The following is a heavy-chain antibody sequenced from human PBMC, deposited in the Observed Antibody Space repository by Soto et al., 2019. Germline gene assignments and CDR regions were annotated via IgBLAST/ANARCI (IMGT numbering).Heavy chain of an antibody. Sequence: SETLSLTCTVCGGSISSYYWRWIRPPPGKGLEGIGYIYYSGSTNYNPSLTSRVTISVDTSKNQFSLKLSSVTAADTAVYYCARVVKQQLESYLGYWGQGTLVTVSS. D-gene: IGHD6-13*01. CDR1: GGSISSYY. CDR2: IYYSGST. CDR3: ARVVKQQLESYLGY. V-gene: IGHV4-59*01. J-gene: IGHJ4*02.